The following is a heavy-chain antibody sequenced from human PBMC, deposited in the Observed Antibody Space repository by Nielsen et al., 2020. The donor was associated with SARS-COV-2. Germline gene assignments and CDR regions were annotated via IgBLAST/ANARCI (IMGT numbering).Heavy chain of an antibody. J-gene: IGHJ2*01. CDR3: ARDQDGGAATSNFYFDL. CDR2: ITMSGRYM. D-gene: IGHD6-25*01. CDR1: GFRFTSYT. Sequence: GGSLRLSCAASGFRFTSYTMNWVRQAPGKGLEWVSSITMSGRYMYYADSLRGRFTVSRDNAENSLFLQMSSLRDEDTAVYYCARDQDGGAATSNFYFDLWGRGTLVIVSS. V-gene: IGHV3-21*01.